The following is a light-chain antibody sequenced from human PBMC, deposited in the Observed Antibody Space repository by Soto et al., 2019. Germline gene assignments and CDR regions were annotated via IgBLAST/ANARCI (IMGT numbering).Light chain of an antibody. Sequence: EIVMTQSLATLSVSPGERATLSCRASLSVSRNLAWYQQKPGQAPRLLIFDASTRATGIPARFSGSGSGTEFTLTITSLQSEDFAVYYCQQYNAWPRTFGQGTKVEIK. V-gene: IGKV3-15*01. CDR3: QQYNAWPRT. CDR1: LSVSRN. J-gene: IGKJ1*01. CDR2: DAS.